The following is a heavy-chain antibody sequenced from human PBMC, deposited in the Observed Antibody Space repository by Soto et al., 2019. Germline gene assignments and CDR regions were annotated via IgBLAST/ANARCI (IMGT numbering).Heavy chain of an antibody. D-gene: IGHD6-19*01. CDR3: ARARSSGAVAGSYFQH. CDR1: GYTFTSYA. V-gene: IGHV1-3*01. CDR2: INAGNGNT. J-gene: IGHJ1*01. Sequence: QVQLVQSGAEVKKPGASVKVSCKASGYTFTSYAMHWVRQAPGQRLEWMGWINAGNGNTKYSQKFQGRVTITRDTSASTAYMELSSLRSEDTAVYYCARARSSGAVAGSYFQHWGQGTLVTVSS.